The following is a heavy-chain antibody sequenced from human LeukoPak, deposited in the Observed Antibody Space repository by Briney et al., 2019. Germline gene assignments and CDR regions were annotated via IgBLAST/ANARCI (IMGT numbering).Heavy chain of an antibody. CDR1: GYSFTSYW. V-gene: IGHV5-51*01. J-gene: IGHJ4*02. CDR3: ARLVPHSLYYYDSSGYYLREYFDY. D-gene: IGHD3-22*01. Sequence: GESLKISCKGSGYSFTSYWIGWVRQMPGKGLEWMGVIYPGDSDTRYSPSFQGQVTISADKSISTAYLQWSSLKASDTAMYYCARLVPHSLYYYDSSGYYLREYFDYWGQGTLVTVSS. CDR2: IYPGDSDT.